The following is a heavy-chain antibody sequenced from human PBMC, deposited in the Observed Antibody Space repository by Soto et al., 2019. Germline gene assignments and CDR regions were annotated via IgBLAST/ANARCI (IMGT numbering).Heavy chain of an antibody. CDR3: VKADCSSTSCYVMDV. CDR1: GFTFSSYA. Sequence: GGSLRLSCSASGFTFSSYAMHWVRQAPGKGLEYVSAISSNGGSTYYADSVKGRFTISRDNYKNTLYLQMSSLRAEDTAVYYCVKADCSSTSCYVMDVWGQGTTVTVSS. V-gene: IGHV3-64D*08. J-gene: IGHJ6*02. D-gene: IGHD2-2*01. CDR2: ISSNGGST.